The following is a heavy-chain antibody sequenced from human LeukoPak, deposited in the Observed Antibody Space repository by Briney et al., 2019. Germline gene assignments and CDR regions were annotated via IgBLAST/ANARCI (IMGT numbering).Heavy chain of an antibody. CDR2: INPNSGGT. CDR3: ARGYSGNYYEWVFDY. D-gene: IGHD1-26*01. Sequence: ASVKVSCKASGYTFTGYYMHWVRQAPGQGLEWMGWINPNSGGTNYAQKFQGRVTMTRDTSISTAYMELSRLRSDDTAVYYCARGYSGNYYEWVFDYWGQETLVTVSS. V-gene: IGHV1-2*02. J-gene: IGHJ4*02. CDR1: GYTFTGYY.